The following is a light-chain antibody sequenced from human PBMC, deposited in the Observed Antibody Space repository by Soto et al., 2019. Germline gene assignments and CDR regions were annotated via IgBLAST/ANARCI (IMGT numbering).Light chain of an antibody. V-gene: IGKV1-9*01. Sequence: IQLTQSPSSLSASVGDTFTIICRASQDIAIYLAWYQQKPGEAPKLLIYAASTLYGGVPSRFSGSGSGTDFALTITSLQAEDFATYYCQQLRMYPWTFGQGTKVDIK. CDR3: QQLRMYPWT. CDR1: QDIAIY. CDR2: AAS. J-gene: IGKJ1*01.